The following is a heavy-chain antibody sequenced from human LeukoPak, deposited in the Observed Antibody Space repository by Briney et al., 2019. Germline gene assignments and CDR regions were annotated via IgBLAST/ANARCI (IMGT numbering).Heavy chain of an antibody. J-gene: IGHJ4*02. V-gene: IGHV3-23*01. CDR1: GFTLSSYA. Sequence: AGGSLRLSCVVSGFTLSSYAMSWVRQAPGKGLEWVSAISGSGGSTYYADSVKGRFTISRDNSKNTLYLQMNSLRAEDTAVYYCAKSSGYYGSGSYYHYWGQGTLVTVSS. CDR3: AKSSGYYGSGSYYHY. D-gene: IGHD3-10*01. CDR2: ISGSGGST.